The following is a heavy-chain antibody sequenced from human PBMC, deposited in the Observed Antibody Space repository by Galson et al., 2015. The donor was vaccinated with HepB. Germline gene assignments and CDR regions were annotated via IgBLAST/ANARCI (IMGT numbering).Heavy chain of an antibody. CDR3: ASTPIKPYSSSWDFDY. Sequence: SLRLSCAASGFTFSDYYMSWIRQAPGKGLEWVSYITSSSTYTNYADSVKGRFTISRDNAKKSLYLQMKSLRAEDTAVYYWASTPIKPYSSSWDFDYWGQGTLVTVSS. CDR2: ITSSSTYT. D-gene: IGHD6-13*01. J-gene: IGHJ4*02. CDR1: GFTFSDYY. V-gene: IGHV3-11*06.